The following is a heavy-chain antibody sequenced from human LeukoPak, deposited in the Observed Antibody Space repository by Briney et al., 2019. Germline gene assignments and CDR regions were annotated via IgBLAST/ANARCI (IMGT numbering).Heavy chain of an antibody. CDR2: IYYGGST. J-gene: IGHJ5*02. V-gene: IGHV4-59*01. D-gene: IGHD3-22*01. CDR1: GGSISSYY. Sequence: SETLSLTCTVSGGSISSYYWSWLRQPPGKGLEWIGYIYYGGSTNYNPSLKSRVTISVDTSKNQFSLKLSSVTAADTAVYYCARGGSYYDGSGRIDRWGQGTLVTVSS. CDR3: ARGGSYYDGSGRIDR.